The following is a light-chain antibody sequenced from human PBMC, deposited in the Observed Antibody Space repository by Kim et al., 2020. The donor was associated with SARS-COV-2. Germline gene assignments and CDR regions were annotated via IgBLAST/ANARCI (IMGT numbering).Light chain of an antibody. J-gene: IGLJ3*02. V-gene: IGLV3-19*01. CDR1: SLRTYY. CDR2: GKN. Sequence: ASGQTVRITCQGDSLRTYYASWYQQKPGQAPILVIYGKNYRPSGIPDRFSGSSSGNTASLTITGAQTEDEGDYYCNSWDSSGNHWVFGGGTQLTVL. CDR3: NSWDSSGNHWV.